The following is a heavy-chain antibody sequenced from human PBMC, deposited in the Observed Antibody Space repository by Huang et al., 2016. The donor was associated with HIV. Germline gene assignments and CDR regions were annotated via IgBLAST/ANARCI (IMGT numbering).Heavy chain of an antibody. CDR2: FGPEIGET. CDR1: AYTPNELS. D-gene: IGHD3-9*01. V-gene: IGHV1-24*01. J-gene: IGHJ4*02. Sequence: QVQLVQSRAEVKKPGASVKVSCKVSAYTPNELSIHWVRQPPGKGLEWMGGFGPEIGETIYAQKVKSRVTMTEDTSTETAFMGLSGLRPEDTAVYYCATGFDVFFDFWGQGTLVTVSS. CDR3: ATGFDVFFDF.